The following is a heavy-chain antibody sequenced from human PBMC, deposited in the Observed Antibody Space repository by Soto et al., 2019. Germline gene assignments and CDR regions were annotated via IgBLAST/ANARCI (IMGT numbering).Heavy chain of an antibody. J-gene: IGHJ4*02. V-gene: IGHV4-30-4*01. CDR3: AKAGPSYDSSGYYVDY. D-gene: IGHD3-22*01. Sequence: QVQLQESGPGLVKPSQTLSLTCTVSGGSISSGDYYWSWIRQPPGKGLEWIGYIYYSGSTYYNPSLKGRVTISXATXKXQCALKLSSVTAADTAVYYCAKAGPSYDSSGYYVDYWGQGTLVTVSS. CDR2: IYYSGST. CDR1: GGSISSGDYY.